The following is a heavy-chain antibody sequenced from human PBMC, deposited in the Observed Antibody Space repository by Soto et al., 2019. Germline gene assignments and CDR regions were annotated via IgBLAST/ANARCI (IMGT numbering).Heavy chain of an antibody. J-gene: IGHJ4*02. CDR2: IWYDGSNK. Sequence: QVQLVESGGGVVQPGRSLRLSCAASGFTFSSYGMHWVRQAPGKGLEWVAVIWYDGSNKYYGDSVKGRFTISRDNSKNTLYLQMNSLRVEDTAVYYCARAPPDYYGSGSYEDRPFYCGQGTLVTVSS. D-gene: IGHD3-10*01. CDR1: GFTFSSYG. V-gene: IGHV3-33*01. CDR3: ARAPPDYYGSGSYEDRPFY.